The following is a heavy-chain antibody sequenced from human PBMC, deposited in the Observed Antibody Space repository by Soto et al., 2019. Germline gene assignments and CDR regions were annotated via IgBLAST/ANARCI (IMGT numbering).Heavy chain of an antibody. J-gene: IGHJ5*02. CDR1: GGSMSSYY. V-gene: IGHV4-59*08. D-gene: IGHD6-13*01. CDR2: IYYSGST. Sequence: QVQLQESGPGLVKPSETLSLTCTVSGGSMSSYYWSWIRQTPGKGLEWIGYIYYSGSTNYNPSLKSRVTISVDTSKNQFSLKLSSVTAADTAVYYCARAKAAAGTGNWFDPWGQGTLVTVSS. CDR3: ARAKAAAGTGNWFDP.